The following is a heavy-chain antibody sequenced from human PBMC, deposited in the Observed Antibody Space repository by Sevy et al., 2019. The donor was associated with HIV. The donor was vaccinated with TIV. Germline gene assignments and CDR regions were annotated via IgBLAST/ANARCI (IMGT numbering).Heavy chain of an antibody. CDR3: VRWDYSTSGNWFDP. V-gene: IGHV3-21*01. D-gene: IGHD6-13*01. Sequence: GGSLRLSCGASGFTFRRYSMNWVRQAPGKGLEWVSYISSSGHYIQYADSVRGRFTISRDNARDSLDLQMNSLRAEDTAVYFCVRWDYSTSGNWFDPWGQGTLVTVSS. CDR2: ISSSGHYI. J-gene: IGHJ5*02. CDR1: GFTFRRYS.